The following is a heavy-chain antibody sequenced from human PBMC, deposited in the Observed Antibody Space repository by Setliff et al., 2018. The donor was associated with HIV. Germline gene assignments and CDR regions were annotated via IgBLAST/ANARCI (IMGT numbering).Heavy chain of an antibody. D-gene: IGHD2-2*01. V-gene: IGHV4-30-4*01. CDR3: ARLSTTNRDFDS. CDR1: YATISTADYY. CDR2: VSYTGTT. J-gene: IGHJ4*02. Sequence: LTCTASYATISTADYYWSWIRQPPGKGLEWIGFVSYTGTTHYNPSLKSRLTISIDTSENQFSLKLSSVTAADTAVYYCARLSTTNRDFDSWGQGTLVTVSS.